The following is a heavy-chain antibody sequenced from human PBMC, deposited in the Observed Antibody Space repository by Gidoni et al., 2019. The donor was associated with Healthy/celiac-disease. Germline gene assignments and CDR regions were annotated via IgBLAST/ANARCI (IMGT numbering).Heavy chain of an antibody. J-gene: IGHJ4*02. CDR3: AKARSYYFDTSGFDY. Sequence: EVKLLESGGGLVQPGGSLRLSCAASEFSFASYAMSWVRQAPGKGLEWLSIVGGSGGATLYADSVKGRFTISRDNSKNMLYLQLNGLRAEDTAVYYCAKARSYYFDTSGFDYWGQGTLVTVSS. CDR2: VGGSGGAT. CDR1: EFSFASYA. D-gene: IGHD3-22*01. V-gene: IGHV3-23*01.